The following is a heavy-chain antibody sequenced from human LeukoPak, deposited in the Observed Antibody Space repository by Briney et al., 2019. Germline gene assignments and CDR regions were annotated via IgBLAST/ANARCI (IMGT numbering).Heavy chain of an antibody. CDR2: INQDGSAK. V-gene: IGHV3-7*01. Sequence: GGSLRLSCEASGLTLSDYWMSWVRQAPGKGLEWVANINQDGSAKYYVDSVKGRFTISRDNADSSLYLQMNALRADDTAMYYCAPGYPTSSGQNFAYGGQGTLVSVSP. CDR3: APGYPTSSGQNFAY. CDR1: GLTLSDYW. J-gene: IGHJ4*02. D-gene: IGHD6-25*01.